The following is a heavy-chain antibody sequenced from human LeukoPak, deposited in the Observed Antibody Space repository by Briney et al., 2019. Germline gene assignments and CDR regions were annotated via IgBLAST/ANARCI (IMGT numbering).Heavy chain of an antibody. V-gene: IGHV3-74*01. Sequence: GGSLRLSCAASGFTFSIYWMHWVRHTPGKGLVWVSRINGDGSNTNYADSVKGRFTISRDNSKNTLYLQMNSLRAEDTAVYYCAKDFTYCSSTSCQQIDYWGQGTLVTVSS. CDR3: AKDFTYCSSTSCQQIDY. CDR2: INGDGSNT. J-gene: IGHJ4*02. CDR1: GFTFSIYW. D-gene: IGHD2-2*01.